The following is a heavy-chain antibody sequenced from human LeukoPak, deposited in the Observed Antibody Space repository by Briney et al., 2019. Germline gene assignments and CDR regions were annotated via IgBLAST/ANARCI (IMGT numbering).Heavy chain of an antibody. V-gene: IGHV3-9*01. CDR1: GFTFDDYA. Sequence: GRSLRLSCAASGFTFDDYAMHWVRQAPGKGLEWVSGISWNSGSIGYADSVKGRFTISRDNAKNSLYLQMNSLRAEDTALYYCAKGNLSGWYSYYFDYWGQGILVTVSS. D-gene: IGHD6-19*01. CDR3: AKGNLSGWYSYYFDY. J-gene: IGHJ4*02. CDR2: ISWNSGSI.